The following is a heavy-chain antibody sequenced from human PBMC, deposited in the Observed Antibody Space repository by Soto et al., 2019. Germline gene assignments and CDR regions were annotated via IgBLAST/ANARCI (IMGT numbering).Heavy chain of an antibody. Sequence: EVQLAESGGGMVQPGGSLRLSCVASGFTFSSYDMHWVRQAPGKGLEYVSSISSNGGTTYYGTSVKGLFTISRDNSKNTLYLQRGSLRAEDMAVYYCVRRVSGNYDYWGQGTLVTVSS. CDR1: GFTFSSYD. J-gene: IGHJ4*02. CDR3: VRRVSGNYDY. CDR2: ISSNGGTT. D-gene: IGHD1-7*01. V-gene: IGHV3-64*01.